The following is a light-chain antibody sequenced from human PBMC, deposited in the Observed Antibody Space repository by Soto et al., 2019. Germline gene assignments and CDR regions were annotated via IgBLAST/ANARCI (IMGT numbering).Light chain of an antibody. J-gene: IGKJ5*01. V-gene: IGKV3-20*01. CDR2: GAS. Sequence: ENVLTQSPGTLSLSPGERATLSCRASQSVSGRYLAWYQQKPGQAPRLLIYGASSRATGIPDRFSGGGSGTDFTLTISRLEPGDFAVYFCQQYGGFPITFGQGTRLEIK. CDR1: QSVSGRY. CDR3: QQYGGFPIT.